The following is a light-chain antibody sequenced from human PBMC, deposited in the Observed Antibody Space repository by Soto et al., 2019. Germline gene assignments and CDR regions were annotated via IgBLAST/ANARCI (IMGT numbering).Light chain of an antibody. Sequence: DIQLTQSPSFLSASVGDRVTITCRASQGISSTYLAWYQQTPGKAPKILIYAASTLQSGVPSRFSGRGSGTEFTLTISRLQPDDFAGYYCQQYNSYSGTLGQGTKLDIK. CDR2: AAS. CDR3: QQYNSYSGT. V-gene: IGKV1-9*01. J-gene: IGKJ1*01. CDR1: QGISSTY.